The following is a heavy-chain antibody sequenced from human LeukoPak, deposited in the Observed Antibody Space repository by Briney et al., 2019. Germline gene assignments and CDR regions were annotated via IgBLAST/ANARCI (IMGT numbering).Heavy chain of an antibody. CDR1: GFICEDYT. CDR2: VNWHGTT. D-gene: IGHD3-22*01. J-gene: IGHJ4*02. CDR3: AKDLTYESSGSVIDN. V-gene: IGHV3-43*01. Sequence: QPGGSLRLSCAASGFICEDYTMHWVRQVPGKTLEWVSLVNWHGTTYYADSLKGRFTVSRDNSKNSLYLQMDSLRTEDTAFYYCAKDLTYESSGSVIDNWGLGTLVTVSS.